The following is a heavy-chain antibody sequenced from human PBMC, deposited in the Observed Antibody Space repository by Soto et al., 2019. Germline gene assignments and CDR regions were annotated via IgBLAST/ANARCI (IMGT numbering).Heavy chain of an antibody. J-gene: IGHJ4*02. V-gene: IGHV4-59*01. Sequence: PSQTLCVTYTVFGGTIRSYYWSCIRQPPGKGLEWIGYIYYSGSTNYNPSLKSRVTISVDTSKNQFSLKLSSVTAADTAVYYCARRYGGNFDYWGQGTLVTVSS. CDR2: IYYSGST. CDR3: ARRYGGNFDY. D-gene: IGHD1-26*01. CDR1: GGTIRSYY.